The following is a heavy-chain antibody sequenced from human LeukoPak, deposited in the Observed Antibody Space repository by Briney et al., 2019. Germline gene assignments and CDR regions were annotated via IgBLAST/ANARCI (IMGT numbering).Heavy chain of an antibody. J-gene: IGHJ4*02. V-gene: IGHV3-7*01. CDR3: ASHDFWSGYHPDC. CDR1: GFTFNSYW. D-gene: IGHD3-3*01. CDR2: IKQDGSEK. Sequence: PGGSLRLSCAASGFTFNSYWMSWVRQAPGKGLEWVANIKQDGSEKYYVDSVKGRFTISRDNAKNSLYLQMNSLRAEDTAVYYCASHDFWSGYHPDCWGQGTLVTVSS.